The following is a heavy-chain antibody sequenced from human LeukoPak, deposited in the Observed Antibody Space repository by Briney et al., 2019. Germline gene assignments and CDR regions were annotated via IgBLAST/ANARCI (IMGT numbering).Heavy chain of an antibody. CDR1: GGSFSGYY. V-gene: IGHV4-34*01. J-gene: IGHJ4*02. CDR3: ASRNYCDSSGYHYFDY. Sequence: SETLSLTCAVYGGSFSGYYWSWIRQPPGKGLEWIGEINHSGSTNYNPSLKSRVTISVDTSKNQFSLKLSSVTAADTAVYYCASRNYCDSSGYHYFDYWGQGTLVTVSS. CDR2: INHSGST. D-gene: IGHD3-22*01.